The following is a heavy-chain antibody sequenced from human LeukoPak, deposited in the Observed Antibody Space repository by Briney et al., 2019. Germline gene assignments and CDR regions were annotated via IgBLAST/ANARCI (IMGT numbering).Heavy chain of an antibody. Sequence: PGGSLRLSCAASGFTFSSYAMHWGPQAPGKGLEWGAVISYDGSNKYYADSVKGRFTISRDNSKNTPYLRMTSLRAEDTAVYYCASSNIAVAVLGDAFDVWGQGTMVTVSS. J-gene: IGHJ3*01. V-gene: IGHV3-30-3*01. CDR2: ISYDGSNK. D-gene: IGHD6-19*01. CDR1: GFTFSSYA. CDR3: ASSNIAVAVLGDAFDV.